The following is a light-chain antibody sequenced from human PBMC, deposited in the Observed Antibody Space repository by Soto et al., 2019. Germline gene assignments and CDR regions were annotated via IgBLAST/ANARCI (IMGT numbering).Light chain of an antibody. CDR3: QQYNHWPPFT. Sequence: EIVMTQSPDILSVSPGERATLSCRASQRLSSNLAWYQQKPGQAPRLLVYGASTRATGIPARFSGSGSGTEFTITISRLLSEDLAFYYCQQYNHWPPFTFGQGTKLEIK. CDR1: QRLSSN. J-gene: IGKJ2*01. V-gene: IGKV3-15*01. CDR2: GAS.